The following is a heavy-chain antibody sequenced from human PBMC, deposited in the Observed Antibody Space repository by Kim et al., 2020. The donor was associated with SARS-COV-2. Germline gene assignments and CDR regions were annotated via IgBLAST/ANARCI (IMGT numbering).Heavy chain of an antibody. J-gene: IGHJ5*02. CDR1: GYTFTSYG. V-gene: IGHV1-18*01. Sequence: ASVKVSRKASGYTFTSYGISWVRQAPGQGLEWMGWISAYNGNTNYAQKLQGRVTMTTDTSTSTAYMELRSLRSDDTAVYYCARDERGDFVFDPWGQGTLVTVSS. D-gene: IGHD2-21*02. CDR2: ISAYNGNT. CDR3: ARDERGDFVFDP.